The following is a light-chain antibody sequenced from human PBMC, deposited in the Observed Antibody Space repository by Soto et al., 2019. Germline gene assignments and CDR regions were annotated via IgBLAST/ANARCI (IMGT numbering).Light chain of an antibody. CDR3: CSYAGSSTWV. V-gene: IGLV2-11*01. CDR2: DVN. J-gene: IGLJ3*02. Sequence: QSALTQPRSVSGSPGQSVTISCTGTSNDVGGYNYVSWYQQHPGKAPKLLISDVNKRPSGVPDWFSGSKSGNTASLIISGLQAEDEADYYCCSYAGSSTWVFGGGTKLTVL. CDR1: SNDVGGYNY.